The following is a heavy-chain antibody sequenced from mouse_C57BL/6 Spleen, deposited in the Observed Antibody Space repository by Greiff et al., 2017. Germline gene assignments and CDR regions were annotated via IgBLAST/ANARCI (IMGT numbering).Heavy chain of an antibody. Sequence: QVQLQQSGPELVKPGASVKISCKASGYAFSSSWMNWVKQRPGKGLEWIGRIYPGDGDTNYNGKFKGKATLTADKSSSTAYMQLSSLTSEDSAVYFCARWDSTWAYWGQGTLVTVSA. CDR3: ARWDSTWAY. J-gene: IGHJ3*01. V-gene: IGHV1-82*01. CDR2: IYPGDGDT. CDR1: GYAFSSSW. D-gene: IGHD4-1*01.